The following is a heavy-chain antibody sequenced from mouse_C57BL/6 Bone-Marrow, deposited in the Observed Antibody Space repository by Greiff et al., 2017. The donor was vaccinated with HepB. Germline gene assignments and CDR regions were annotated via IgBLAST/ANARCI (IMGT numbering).Heavy chain of an antibody. CDR1: GFTFSSYA. CDR3: TREDWDEAY. V-gene: IGHV5-9-1*02. Sequence: EVHLVESGEGLVKPGGSLKLSCAASGFTFSSYAMSWVRQTPEKRLAWVAYISSGGDYIYYADTVKGRFTISRDNARNTLYLQMSSLKSEDTAMYYCTREDWDEAYWGQGTLVTVSA. CDR2: ISSGGDYI. D-gene: IGHD4-1*01. J-gene: IGHJ3*01.